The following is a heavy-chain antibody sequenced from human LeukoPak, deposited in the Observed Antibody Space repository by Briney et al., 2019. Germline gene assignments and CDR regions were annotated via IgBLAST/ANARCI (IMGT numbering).Heavy chain of an antibody. Sequence: GASVKVSCKASGYTFTTYCINWVRQAPGQGLEWMGWIDTNTGKATYALGFTGRFAFSLDTSVSTAYLQISNLKAEDTAVYYCARAVGYCMTTSCYPAYWGQGTLVTVSS. CDR1: GYTFTTYC. V-gene: IGHV7-4-1*02. CDR3: ARAVGYCMTTSCYPAY. D-gene: IGHD2-2*01. J-gene: IGHJ4*02. CDR2: IDTNTGKA.